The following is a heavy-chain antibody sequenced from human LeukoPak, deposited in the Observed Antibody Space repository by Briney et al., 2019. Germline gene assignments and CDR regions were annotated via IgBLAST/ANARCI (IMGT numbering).Heavy chain of an antibody. J-gene: IGHJ3*02. CDR3: ARVARDRDLIWSGDQPHAFDI. CDR2: MNPNSGNT. CDR1: GYTFTSHD. V-gene: IGHV1-8*01. Sequence: ASVKVSCKASGYTFTSHDINWVRQATGQGLEWMGWMNPNSGNTGYAQKFQGRVTITTDESTSTAYMELSSLRSEDTAVYYCARVARDRDLIWSGDQPHAFDIWGQGTMVTVSS. D-gene: IGHD3-3*01.